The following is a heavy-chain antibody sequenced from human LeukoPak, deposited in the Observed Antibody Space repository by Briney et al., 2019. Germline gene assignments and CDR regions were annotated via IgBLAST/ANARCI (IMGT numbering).Heavy chain of an antibody. CDR1: GYTFASYG. CDR3: ARDRLGYCGGGSCLLFDY. V-gene: IGHV1-18*01. CDR2: ISVDIGNT. Sequence: ASVKVSCKASGYTFASYGISWVRQAPGQGLEWVGWISVDIGNTNYSQSLQGRGSMTIDISTTIVYMELTSLRSDETAVYYCARDRLGYCGGGSCLLFDYWGQGTLVTVSS. J-gene: IGHJ4*02. D-gene: IGHD2-15*01.